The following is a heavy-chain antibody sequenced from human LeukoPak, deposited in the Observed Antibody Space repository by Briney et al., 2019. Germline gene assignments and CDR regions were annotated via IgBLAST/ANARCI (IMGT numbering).Heavy chain of an antibody. Sequence: GGSLRLSCAASGFTFSSYWMSWVRQAPGKGLEWVANIKQDGSEKYYVDSVKGRFTISRDNAKNSLYLQMNSLRAEDTAVYYCARDSSSSWYEYYYMDVWGKGTTVTVSS. D-gene: IGHD6-13*01. CDR2: IKQDGSEK. CDR1: GFTFSSYW. CDR3: ARDSSSSWYEYYYMDV. J-gene: IGHJ6*03. V-gene: IGHV3-7*01.